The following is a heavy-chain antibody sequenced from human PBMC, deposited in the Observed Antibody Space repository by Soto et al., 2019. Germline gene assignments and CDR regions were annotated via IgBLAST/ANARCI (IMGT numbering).Heavy chain of an antibody. D-gene: IGHD2-15*01. V-gene: IGHV4-39*01. CDR1: GGSISSSSYY. Sequence: QLQPQESGPGLVKPSETLSLTCTVSGGSISSSSYYWGWIRQPPGKGLEWIGSIYYSGSTYYNPSRKSRVPISGDTCKNRSSLKLGAVTAADTAVYYCARRVGYCSGGSCYPYWYFDLWGRGTLVTVSS. J-gene: IGHJ2*01. CDR3: ARRVGYCSGGSCYPYWYFDL. CDR2: IYYSGST.